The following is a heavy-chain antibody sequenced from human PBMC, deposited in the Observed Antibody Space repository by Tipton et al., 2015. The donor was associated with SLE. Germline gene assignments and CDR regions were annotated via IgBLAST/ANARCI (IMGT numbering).Heavy chain of an antibody. CDR2: INHSGST. CDR3: ARRGIYGSGSYYPPFDY. D-gene: IGHD3-10*01. V-gene: IGHV4-34*01. CDR1: GGSFSGFY. Sequence: TLSLTCAVYGGSFSGFYWSWIRQPPGKGLGWIGEINHSGSTNYNPSLKSRVTTSVDTSKNHFSLKLSSVTAADTAVYYCARRGIYGSGSYYPPFDYWGQGMLVIVSS. J-gene: IGHJ4*02.